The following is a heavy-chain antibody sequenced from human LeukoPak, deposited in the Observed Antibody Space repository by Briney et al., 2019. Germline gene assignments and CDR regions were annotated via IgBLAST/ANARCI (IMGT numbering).Heavy chain of an antibody. J-gene: IGHJ6*04. V-gene: IGHV4-4*07. CDR2: IYTSGST. CDR3: VRDEYRDV. Sequence: SETLSLTCTVSGGSISNYYWSWIRQPAGKGLEWIGRIYTSGSTDYNPSLKSRVTISVDASKNQFSLKLSSVTAADTAVYYCVRDEYRDVWGKGTTVTVSS. D-gene: IGHD2-2*02. CDR1: GGSISNYY.